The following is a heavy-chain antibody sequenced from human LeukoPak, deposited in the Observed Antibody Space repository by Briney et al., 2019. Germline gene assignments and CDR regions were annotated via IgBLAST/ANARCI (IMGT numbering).Heavy chain of an antibody. J-gene: IGHJ3*02. V-gene: IGHV1-69*05. Sequence: SVKVSCKASGGTFSSYAISWVRQAPGQGLESMGGIIPIFGTANYAQKFQGRVTITTDESTSTAYMELSSLRSEDTAVYYCARGGIKFGVVIMGAFDIWGQGTMVTVSS. CDR2: IIPIFGTA. CDR1: GGTFSSYA. CDR3: ARGGIKFGVVIMGAFDI. D-gene: IGHD3-3*01.